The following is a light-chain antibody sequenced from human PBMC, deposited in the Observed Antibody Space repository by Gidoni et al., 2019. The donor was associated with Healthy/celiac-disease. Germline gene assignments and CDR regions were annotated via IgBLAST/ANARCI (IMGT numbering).Light chain of an antibody. Sequence: QSALTQPASVSGSPGQSITISCTGTSSDVGGYNYVSWYHQHPGKAPKLMIYDVSNRPSGVSNRVSGSKSGNTASLTISGLQAEDEADYYCSSYTSSSTVVFGGGTKLTVL. J-gene: IGLJ2*01. CDR2: DVS. V-gene: IGLV2-14*03. CDR1: SSDVGGYNY. CDR3: SSYTSSSTVV.